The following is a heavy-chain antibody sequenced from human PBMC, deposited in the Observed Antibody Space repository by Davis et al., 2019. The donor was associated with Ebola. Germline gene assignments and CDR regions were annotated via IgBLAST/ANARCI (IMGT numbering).Heavy chain of an antibody. D-gene: IGHD3-3*01. CDR1: GGTFSSYA. J-gene: IGHJ4*02. V-gene: IGHV1-69*04. CDR2: IIPILGIA. CDR3: ASGSDDFWSGYLDY. Sequence: SVKVSCKASGGTFSSYAISWVRQAPGQGLEWMGRIIPILGIANYAQKFQGRVTITADKSTSTAYMELSSLRSEDTAVYYCASGSDDFWSGYLDYWGQGTLVTVSS.